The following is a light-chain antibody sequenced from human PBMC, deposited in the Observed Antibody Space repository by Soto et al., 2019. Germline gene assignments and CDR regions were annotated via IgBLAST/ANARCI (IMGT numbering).Light chain of an antibody. CDR3: ETWDSNTRV. CDR2: LEGSGNY. J-gene: IGLJ3*02. CDR1: SGHSSYI. Sequence: QAVVTQSSSASASLGSSVKLTCTLSSGHSSYIIAWHQQQPGKAPRYLMKLEGSGNYNKGSGVPDRFSGSSSGADRYLTISNLQSEDEADYYCETWDSNTRVFGGGTKRTVL. V-gene: IGLV4-60*03.